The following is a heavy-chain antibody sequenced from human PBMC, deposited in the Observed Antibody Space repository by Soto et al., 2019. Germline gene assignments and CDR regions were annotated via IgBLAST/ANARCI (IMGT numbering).Heavy chain of an antibody. V-gene: IGHV5-51*01. CDR1: VYTFTIYW. Sequence: GESLKISCQVSVYTFTIYWIGWVRQMPGKGLEWMRIIYPSDSDTRYSPSFQGQVTISADQSINTAYLQWDSLKASDTAIYYCARPANTVADHFDLWGQGTPVTVSS. CDR3: ARPANTVADHFDL. CDR2: IYPSDSDT. J-gene: IGHJ4*02. D-gene: IGHD4-17*01.